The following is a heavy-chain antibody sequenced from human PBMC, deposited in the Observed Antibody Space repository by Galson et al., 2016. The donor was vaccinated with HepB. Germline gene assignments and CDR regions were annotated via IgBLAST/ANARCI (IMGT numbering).Heavy chain of an antibody. D-gene: IGHD6-19*01. CDR1: GFTFSGYG. J-gene: IGHJ4*02. CDR3: AREGVGIAVAATAFDY. CDR2: LWNDGSVK. Sequence: SLRLSCAASGFTFSGYGMHWVRQAPGKGLEWVAGLWNDGSVKYYADPVKGRFTISRDNSKNTLHLQMDTLRGEDTAVYYRAREGVGIAVAATAFDYWGQGTLVTVSS. V-gene: IGHV3-33*01.